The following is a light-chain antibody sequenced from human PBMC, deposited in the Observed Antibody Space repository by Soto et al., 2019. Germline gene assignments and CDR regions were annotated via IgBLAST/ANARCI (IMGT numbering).Light chain of an antibody. Sequence: QSVLSQPPSVSAAPGQKVTVSCSGSSSNIGNNHVSWYQHLPGTAPKVLIYDNNKRPSGIPDRFSGSKSATSATLDITGLQTGDEADYYCGSWDRSLRGWVFGGGTKVTVL. V-gene: IGLV1-51*01. CDR1: SSNIGNNH. J-gene: IGLJ3*02. CDR3: GSWDRSLRGWV. CDR2: DNN.